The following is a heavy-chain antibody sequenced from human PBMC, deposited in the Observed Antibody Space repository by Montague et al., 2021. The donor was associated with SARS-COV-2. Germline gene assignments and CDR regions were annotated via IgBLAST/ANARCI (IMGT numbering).Heavy chain of an antibody. J-gene: IGHJ1*01. Sequence: SETLSLTCTVSGGSISNSVYYWGWVRQPPGKGLEWIGSIYYTGSTCYNPSLKSRLTISVDTSENQFSLNLRSMTAADTAVYYCARHPQHWGQGTLVTVSS. CDR3: ARHPQH. CDR2: IYYTGST. V-gene: IGHV4-39*01. CDR1: GGSISNSVYY.